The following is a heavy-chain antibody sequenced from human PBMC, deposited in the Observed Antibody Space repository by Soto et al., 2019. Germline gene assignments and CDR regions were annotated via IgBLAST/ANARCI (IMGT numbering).Heavy chain of an antibody. D-gene: IGHD3-16*01. V-gene: IGHV1-69*13. CDR1: GGTFSTYA. CDR2: ILPIFGTA. J-gene: IGHJ6*02. CDR3: ARAGEGERRGGALANYYGMDV. Sequence: SVKVSCKASGGTFSTYAISWVRQAPGQGLEWMGGILPIFGTASYAQKFQGRVTITADESTSTAYMELSSLRPDDTAVYCCARAGEGERRGGALANYYGMDVWGQGTTVTVSS.